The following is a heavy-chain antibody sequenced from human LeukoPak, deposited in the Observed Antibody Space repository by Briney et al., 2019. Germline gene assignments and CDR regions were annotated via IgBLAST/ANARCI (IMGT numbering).Heavy chain of an antibody. CDR2: INHSGST. CDR1: GGSFSGYY. D-gene: IGHD3-22*01. Sequence: SETLSLTCAVYGGSFSGYYWSWIRPPPGKGLEWIGEINHSGSTNYNPSLKSRVTISVDTSKNQFSLKLSSVTAADTAVYYCARGITTQDYWGQGTLVTVSS. V-gene: IGHV4-34*01. J-gene: IGHJ4*02. CDR3: ARGITTQDY.